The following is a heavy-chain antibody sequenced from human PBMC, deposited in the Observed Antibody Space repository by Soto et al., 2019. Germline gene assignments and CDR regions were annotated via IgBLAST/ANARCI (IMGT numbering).Heavy chain of an antibody. V-gene: IGHV3-23*01. D-gene: IGHD3-9*01. Sequence: GGSLRLSCAASGFTFSSYAMSWVRQAPGKGLEWVSAISGSGGSTYYADSVKGRFTISRDNSKNTLYLQMNSLRAEDTAVYYCARPGYDTRVWYNYYMDVWGKGTTVTVSS. CDR1: GFTFSSYA. J-gene: IGHJ6*03. CDR2: ISGSGGST. CDR3: ARPGYDTRVWYNYYMDV.